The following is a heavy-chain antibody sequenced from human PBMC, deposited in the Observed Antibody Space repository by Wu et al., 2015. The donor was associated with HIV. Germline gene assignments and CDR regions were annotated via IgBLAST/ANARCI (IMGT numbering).Heavy chain of an antibody. J-gene: IGHJ6*03. CDR3: ASTSIAARPPYYYYMDV. CDR2: IIPIFGTA. CDR1: GGTFSSYA. V-gene: IGHV1-69*12. Sequence: QVQLVQSGAEVKKPGSSVKVSCKASGGTFSSYAISWVRQAPGQGLEWMGGIIPIFGTANYAQKFQGRVTITADESTSTAYMELSSLRSEDTAVYYCASTSIAARPPYYYYMDVWGKGTTVTVSS. D-gene: IGHD6-6*01.